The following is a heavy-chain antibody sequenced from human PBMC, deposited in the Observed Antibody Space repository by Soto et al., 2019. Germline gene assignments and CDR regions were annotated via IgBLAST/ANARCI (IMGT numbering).Heavy chain of an antibody. V-gene: IGHV1-46*01. J-gene: IGHJ4*02. CDR2: INPSGGST. CDR3: ATADYYDSSAYLDY. Sequence: GASVKVSCKASGYTFSIDYMHCVRQGRGQGLEWMGIINPSGGSTSYAQKFQGRVTMTRDTSTSTVYMELSSLRSEDTAVLYCATADYYDSSAYLDYWGQGTLVTVSS. D-gene: IGHD3-22*01. CDR1: GYTFSIDY.